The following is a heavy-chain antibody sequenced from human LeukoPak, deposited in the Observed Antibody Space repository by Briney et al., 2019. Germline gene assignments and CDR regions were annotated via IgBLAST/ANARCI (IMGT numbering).Heavy chain of an antibody. CDR1: GFTFSDAW. J-gene: IGHJ4*02. Sequence: GGSLRLSCVGSGFTFSDAWMSWVRQAPGKGLGWVGRIKSKSDGGTIDYAAPMKGRFTISRDDSRNTLYLQMNSLKTEDTAVYYCTTRRQDGWWGQGTLVTVS. CDR2: IKSKSDGGTI. D-gene: IGHD2-15*01. V-gene: IGHV3-15*01. CDR3: TTRRQDGW.